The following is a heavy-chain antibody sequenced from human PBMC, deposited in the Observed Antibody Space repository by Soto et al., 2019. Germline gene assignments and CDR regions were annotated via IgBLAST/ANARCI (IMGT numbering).Heavy chain of an antibody. CDR3: ARATNKLVSDYYYMDV. D-gene: IGHD6-6*01. CDR2: ISAYNGNT. J-gene: IGHJ6*03. V-gene: IGHV1-18*01. Sequence: DSVKVSCKASGYTCTGYGISWVRQAPGQGLEWMGWISAYNGNTNYAQKLQGRVTKTTDTSTSTAYMELRSLRSDDTAVYYCARATNKLVSDYYYMDVWRKVPTVTVSS. CDR1: GYTCTGYG.